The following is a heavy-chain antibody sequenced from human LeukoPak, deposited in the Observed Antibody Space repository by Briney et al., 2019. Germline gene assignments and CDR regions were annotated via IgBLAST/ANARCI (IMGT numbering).Heavy chain of an antibody. CDR3: ARSITSSWYGDFQH. CDR1: GGSMSGYF. CDR2: IYYSGST. D-gene: IGHD6-13*01. J-gene: IGHJ1*01. Sequence: SETLSLTCTVSGGSMSGYFWSWIRQPPGKGLEWIGYIYYSGSTNYNPSLKSRVTISVDTSKNQFSLKLSSLTAADTAVYYCARSITSSWYGDFQHWGQGTLVTVSS. V-gene: IGHV4-59*01.